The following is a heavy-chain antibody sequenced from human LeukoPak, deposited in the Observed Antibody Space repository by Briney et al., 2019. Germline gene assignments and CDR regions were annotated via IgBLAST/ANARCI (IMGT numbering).Heavy chain of an antibody. CDR3: AKDRGRREPVYYFDY. CDR2: ISWNSGSI. Sequence: GRSLRLSCAASGFTFDDYAMHWVRQAPGKGLEWVSGISWNSGSIGYADSVKGRFTISRDNAKNSLYLQMNSLRAEDTAVYYCAKDRGRREPVYYFDYWGQGTLVTVSS. CDR1: GFTFDDYA. J-gene: IGHJ4*02. V-gene: IGHV3-9*01. D-gene: IGHD1-26*01.